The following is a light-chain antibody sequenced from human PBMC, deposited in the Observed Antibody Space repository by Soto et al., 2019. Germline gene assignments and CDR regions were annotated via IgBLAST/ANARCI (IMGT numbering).Light chain of an antibody. V-gene: IGLV2-18*02. J-gene: IGLJ2*01. CDR2: DVS. CDR1: SSDVGSYDR. CDR3: TSDTSSSTVV. Sequence: QSVLTQPPSVSGSPGQSVTISCTGTSSDVGSYDRVSWYQQPPGTAPKLMIYDVSNRPSGVPDRFSGSKSGNTASLTISGLQAEYEAAYYCTSDTSSSTVVFGGGTKVTVL.